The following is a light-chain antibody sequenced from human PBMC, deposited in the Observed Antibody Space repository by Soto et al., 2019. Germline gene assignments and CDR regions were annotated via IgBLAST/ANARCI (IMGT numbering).Light chain of an antibody. CDR2: DAS. J-gene: IGKJ1*01. Sequence: EIVLTQSPATLSLSPGERATLSCRASQSVSSYLAWYQQKPGQAPRLLIYDASNRATGIPARFSGSGSGIDFTLTISSLEPEDFAVYYCQQRGTFGQGTKVEIK. V-gene: IGKV3-11*01. CDR3: QQRGT. CDR1: QSVSSY.